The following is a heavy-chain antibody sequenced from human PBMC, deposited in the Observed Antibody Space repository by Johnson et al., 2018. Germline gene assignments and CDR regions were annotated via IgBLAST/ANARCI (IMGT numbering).Heavy chain of an antibody. V-gene: IGHV3-30*18. Sequence: QVQLVQSGGGVVQPGRSLRLSCAASGFTFSSYGMNWVRQGPGKGLEWVAVISYDGSNKYYADSVKGRFTSSRDNSKNTLYLQMNSLRAGETAVYYWSKAVEKYYYYGMDVWGQGTTVTVSS. CDR1: GFTFSSYG. J-gene: IGHJ6*02. CDR2: ISYDGSNK. CDR3: SKAVEKYYYYGMDV.